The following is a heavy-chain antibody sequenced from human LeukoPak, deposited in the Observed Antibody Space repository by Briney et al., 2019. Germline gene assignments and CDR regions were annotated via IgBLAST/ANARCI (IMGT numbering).Heavy chain of an antibody. CDR1: ASTFGNYA. D-gene: IGHD6-13*01. CDR2: ISVRGGST. V-gene: IGHV3-23*01. Sequence: GGSPRLAFSPSASTFGNYATAWVRQAPGEWRGWGLAISVRGGSTYYADSVKGRFTISRDNSKHTVDLQMNSLRAEDTVIYYCAISYSSSWYQGEWGQGSQVTVSS. J-gene: IGHJ4*02. CDR3: AISYSSSWYQGE.